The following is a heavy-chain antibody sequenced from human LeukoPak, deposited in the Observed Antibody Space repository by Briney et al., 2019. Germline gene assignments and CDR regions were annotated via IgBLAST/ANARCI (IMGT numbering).Heavy chain of an antibody. D-gene: IGHD1-14*01. J-gene: IGHJ4*02. Sequence: GGSLRLSCAASGFTFSSCGFNWVRQAPGKGLEWVSSIGPTGTDRYYADSVRGRFTTSKDNAKNSMYLQMDSLRDEDTAVYYCATETIGRHYDYWGQGTLLTVSS. CDR1: GFTFSSCG. CDR2: IGPTGTDR. V-gene: IGHV3-21*01. CDR3: ATETIGRHYDY.